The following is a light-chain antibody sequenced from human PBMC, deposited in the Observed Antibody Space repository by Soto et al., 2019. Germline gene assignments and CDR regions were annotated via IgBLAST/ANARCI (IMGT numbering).Light chain of an antibody. CDR2: GAA. J-gene: IGKJ1*01. V-gene: IGKV3-20*01. CDR1: KRVSSS. Sequence: EIVLAQSPATLSVSPGERATLSCRGGKRVSSSLAGYQQKPGQAPRLLIYGAATRATGIPDGFSGSGSGTDFTLTISRLEPEDFAVYYCQQYSSSPGTFGQGTNVDIK. CDR3: QQYSSSPGT.